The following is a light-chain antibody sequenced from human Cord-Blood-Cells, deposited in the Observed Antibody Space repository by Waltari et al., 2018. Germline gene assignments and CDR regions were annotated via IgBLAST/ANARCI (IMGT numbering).Light chain of an antibody. CDR2: GAS. V-gene: IGKV3-15*01. CDR3: QQYNNWPPSYS. Sequence: EIVMTQSPATLSVSPGERATLSCRASKSVSSNLAWYQQKPGQATRLLIYGASTRATGIPARFSGSGSGTEFTLTISSLQSEDFAVYYCQQYNNWPPSYSFGQGTKLEIK. J-gene: IGKJ2*03. CDR1: KSVSSN.